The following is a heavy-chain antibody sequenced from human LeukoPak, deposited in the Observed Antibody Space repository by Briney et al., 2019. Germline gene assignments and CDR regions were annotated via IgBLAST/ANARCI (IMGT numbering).Heavy chain of an antibody. CDR1: GYTFTAYY. J-gene: IGHJ1*01. Sequence: ASVKVSCKASGYTFTAYYMHWVRQAPGQGLEWMGWINPNSGGTNYAQKFQGRVTMTRDTSISTAYMEPSRLRSDDTAVYYCARHYDSSGYYNAYFQHWGQGTLVTVSS. D-gene: IGHD3-22*01. CDR3: ARHYDSSGYYNAYFQH. V-gene: IGHV1-2*02. CDR2: INPNSGGT.